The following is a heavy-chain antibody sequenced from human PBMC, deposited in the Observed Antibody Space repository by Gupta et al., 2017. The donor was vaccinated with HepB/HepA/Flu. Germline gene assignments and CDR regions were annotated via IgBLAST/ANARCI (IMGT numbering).Heavy chain of an antibody. CDR3: AAHVWPSGSYAY. CDR2: VHHSGIT. CDR1: GASISSGNIY. D-gene: IGHD1-26*01. V-gene: IGHV4-39*01. Sequence: QLQLQESGPGLVKPSETLSLTCMVSGASISSGNIYWGWIRQPLGKGLEWIGSVHHSGITYSKPSLRSRVTTSVDKSKNQFSLRLSSVNDTDTAVYYWAAHVWPSGSYAYWGQGILVSVSS. J-gene: IGHJ4*02.